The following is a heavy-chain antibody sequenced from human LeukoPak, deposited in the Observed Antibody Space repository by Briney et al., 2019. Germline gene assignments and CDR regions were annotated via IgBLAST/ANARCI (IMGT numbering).Heavy chain of an antibody. Sequence: SEALSLTCAVYVGSFSVYYGSWIREPPGKGRWWIGEINHSVSTNYNPSLKSRVTISVDTSNNRFSRKLSSVTAADTAVHYFARVRGVQGVITNYDDYWGQGTLVTVSS. CDR2: INHSVST. J-gene: IGHJ4*02. D-gene: IGHD3-10*01. V-gene: IGHV4-34*01. CDR1: VGSFSVYY. CDR3: ARVRGVQGVITNYDDY.